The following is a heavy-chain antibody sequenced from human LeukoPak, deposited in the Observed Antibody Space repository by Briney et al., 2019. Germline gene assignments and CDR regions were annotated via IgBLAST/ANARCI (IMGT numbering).Heavy chain of an antibody. V-gene: IGHV3-53*01. CDR2: IYDGNNA. D-gene: IGHD3-10*01. CDR3: ARWNVDQDSGSYWWFDS. J-gene: IGHJ5*01. Sequence: GGSLRLSCAASGFSFSGYNMSWVRQAPGKGLEWVSVIYDGNNAYYADSVRGRFTISRDTSKNTMYLQMNSLRGDDTAVYYCARWNVDQDSGSYWWFDSWGQGTLVTVSS. CDR1: GFSFSGYN.